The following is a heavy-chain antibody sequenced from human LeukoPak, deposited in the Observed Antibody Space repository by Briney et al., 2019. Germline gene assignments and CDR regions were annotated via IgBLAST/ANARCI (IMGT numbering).Heavy chain of an antibody. Sequence: SETLSLTCAVYGGSFSTYYWSWIRQPPGKGLEWIGEISHSGSTNYNPSLKGRVTMSVDTSRNHLSLKLSSVTAADTAVYYCARHGTGYSSGWFYNWGQGTLVTVSS. CDR3: ARHGTGYSSGWFYN. J-gene: IGHJ4*02. V-gene: IGHV4-34*01. D-gene: IGHD6-19*01. CDR1: GGSFSTYY. CDR2: ISHSGST.